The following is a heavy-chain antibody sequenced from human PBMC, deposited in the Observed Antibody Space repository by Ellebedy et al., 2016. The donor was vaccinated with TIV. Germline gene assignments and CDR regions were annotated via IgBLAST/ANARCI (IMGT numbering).Heavy chain of an antibody. CDR3: ARVDCSSSNCLFDY. V-gene: IGHV3-48*03. CDR2: ISSSGSTI. D-gene: IGHD2-2*01. J-gene: IGHJ4*02. Sequence: GESLKISCAASGFTFSSYEMNWVRQAPGKGLEWVSYISSSGSTIYYADSVKGRFTISRDNAKKSLYLQMNSLRAEDTAVYSCARVDCSSSNCLFDYWGQGTLVTVSS. CDR1: GFTFSSYE.